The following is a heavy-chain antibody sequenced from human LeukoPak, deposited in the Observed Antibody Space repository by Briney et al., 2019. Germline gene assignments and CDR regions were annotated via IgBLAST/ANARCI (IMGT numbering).Heavy chain of an antibody. CDR2: IYYSGST. V-gene: IGHV4-39*07. D-gene: IGHD3-10*01. CDR3: ARVKYYYGSGSWYGMDV. J-gene: IGHJ6*02. CDR1: GGSISSSSYY. Sequence: SETLSLTCTVSGGSISSSSYYWGWIRQPPGKGLEWIGSIYYSGSTYYNPSLKSRVTISVDTSKNQFSLKLSSVTAADTAVYYCARVKYYYGSGSWYGMDVWGQGTTVTVSS.